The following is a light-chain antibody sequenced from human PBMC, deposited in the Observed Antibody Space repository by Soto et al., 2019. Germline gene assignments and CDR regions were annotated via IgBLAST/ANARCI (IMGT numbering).Light chain of an antibody. CDR3: QQYNNWPASP. J-gene: IGKJ1*01. CDR1: QSVSSN. Sequence: EIVMTQSPATLSVSPWERATLSCRASQSVSSNLAWYQQKPGQAPRLLIYGASTRATDIPVRFSGSGSGTEFTLTISSLPSEDLAVYYCQQYNNWPASPVGQGTKLEIK. CDR2: GAS. V-gene: IGKV3-15*01.